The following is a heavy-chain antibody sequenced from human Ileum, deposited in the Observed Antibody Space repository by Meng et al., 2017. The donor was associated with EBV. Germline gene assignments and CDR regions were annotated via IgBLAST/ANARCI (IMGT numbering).Heavy chain of an antibody. J-gene: IGHJ4*02. V-gene: IGHV4-39*07. D-gene: IGHD3-22*01. Sequence: QVHTPVSRPGAVKPPDPLPPPRTISCGCIISSNHYWGWIRQPPGKGLEWIANIYYSVSTYYNPSLKSRVTISVDTSKNQFSLKLCSVTAADTAVYYCARVPSYYYDSRGYVTPFDYWGQGTLVTVSS. CDR3: ARVPSYYYDSRGYVTPFDY. CDR2: IYYSVST. CDR1: CGCIISSNHY.